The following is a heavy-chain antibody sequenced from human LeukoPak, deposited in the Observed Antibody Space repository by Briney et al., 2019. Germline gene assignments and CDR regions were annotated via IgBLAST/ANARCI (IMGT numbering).Heavy chain of an antibody. CDR1: SASITSSPYF. Sequence: SETLSLTCTVSSASITSSPYFWGWIHQSPGKGLEWIGSISYSGTTYYNPSLKSRVTISVDTSKNQFSLKLSSVTAADTAVYYCARQAVVVPAAIRAGFDYWGQGTLVTVSS. CDR2: ISYSGTT. D-gene: IGHD2-2*02. V-gene: IGHV4-39*01. J-gene: IGHJ4*02. CDR3: ARQAVVVPAAIRAGFDY.